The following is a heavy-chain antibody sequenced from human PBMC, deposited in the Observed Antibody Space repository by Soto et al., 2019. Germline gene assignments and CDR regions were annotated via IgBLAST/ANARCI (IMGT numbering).Heavy chain of an antibody. D-gene: IGHD3-16*01. Sequence: GGSLRLSCAASGFTVSSNYMGWVRQAPGKGREWVSVIYSGGSTYYADSVKGRFTISRDNSKNTLYLQMNSLRAEDTAVYYCASGGFGQGGDYWGQGTLVTVSS. CDR1: GFTVSSNY. CDR2: IYSGGST. CDR3: ASGGFGQGGDY. V-gene: IGHV3-53*01. J-gene: IGHJ4*02.